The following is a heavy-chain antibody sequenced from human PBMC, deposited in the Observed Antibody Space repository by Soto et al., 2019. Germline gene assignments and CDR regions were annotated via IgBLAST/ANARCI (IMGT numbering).Heavy chain of an antibody. J-gene: IGHJ4*02. D-gene: IGHD5-12*01. CDR3: ASMDLLAAVAFDY. Sequence: GASVKVSCKASGYTFTGYYMHWVRQAPGQGLEWMGWINPNSGGTNYAQKFQGRVTMTRDTSISTAYMELSRLRSDDTAVYYCASMDLLAAVAFDYCGQGTLVTVSS. CDR2: INPNSGGT. V-gene: IGHV1-2*02. CDR1: GYTFTGYY.